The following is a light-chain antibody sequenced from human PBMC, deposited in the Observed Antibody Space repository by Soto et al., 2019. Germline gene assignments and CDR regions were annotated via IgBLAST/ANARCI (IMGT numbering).Light chain of an antibody. J-gene: IGLJ1*01. CDR3: CSYAGNSAYV. Sequence: QSALTQPASVSGSPGQSVTISCTGTSSDVGNYNLVSWYQQHPGKAPKFMIFDVSKRPSGVSDRFSGSKSGNTASLTISGLQAEDEADYYCCSYAGNSAYVFGSGTKLPVL. CDR2: DVS. CDR1: SSDVGNYNL. V-gene: IGLV2-23*02.